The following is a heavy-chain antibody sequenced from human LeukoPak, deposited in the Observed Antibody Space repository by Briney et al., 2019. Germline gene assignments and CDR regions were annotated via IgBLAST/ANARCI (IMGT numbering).Heavy chain of an antibody. V-gene: IGHV4-39*01. CDR3: ARAIAAAGTVRGWFDP. J-gene: IGHJ5*02. CDR2: IYYSGST. Sequence: PSETLSLTCTVSGGSISSSSYYWGWIRQPPGKGLEWIGSIYYSGSTYYNPSLKSRVTISVDTSKNQFSLKLSSVTAADTAVYYCARAIAAAGTVRGWFDPWGQGTLVTVSS. CDR1: GGSISSSSYY. D-gene: IGHD6-13*01.